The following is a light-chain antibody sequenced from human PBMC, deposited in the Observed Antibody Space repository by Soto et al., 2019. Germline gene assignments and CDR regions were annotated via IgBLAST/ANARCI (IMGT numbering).Light chain of an antibody. J-gene: IGKJ2*01. CDR2: RAS. Sequence: EIVLTQSPGTLRVSPGESATLSCRASHTISSSYLTWYQQRPGQPPRLLIYRASRRATGIPDRFSASGSGTDFPLTINRLEPQDFAVYYCQQYGSSPPYTFGLGTKLEIK. CDR1: HTISSSY. V-gene: IGKV3-20*01. CDR3: QQYGSSPPYT.